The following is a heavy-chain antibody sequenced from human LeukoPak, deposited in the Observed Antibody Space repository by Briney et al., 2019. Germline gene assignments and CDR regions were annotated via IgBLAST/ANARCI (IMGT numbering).Heavy chain of an antibody. CDR3: ARHAEARLTSCPLDY. Sequence: SETLSLSCTVSGCSISSSSYYWGWIRQPPGKGLEWIGSINYSGSTYDNPVLNSFATITVDTYKNQFSPKVSSVTAADTAAYYCARHAEARLTSCPLDYWGQGPLVTVS. V-gene: IGHV4-39*01. D-gene: IGHD2-2*01. CDR1: GCSISSSSYY. J-gene: IGHJ4*02. CDR2: INYSGST.